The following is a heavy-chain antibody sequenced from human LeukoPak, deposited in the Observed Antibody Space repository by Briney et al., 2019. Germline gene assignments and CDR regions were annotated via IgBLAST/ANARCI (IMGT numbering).Heavy chain of an antibody. CDR1: GYSFTSFW. J-gene: IGHJ3*02. CDR2: IFPGDSDT. Sequence: GESLKISCKGSGYSFTSFWIGWVRQMPGKGLEWMGLIFPGDSDTRYRPSFQGQVTFSADTSISAAYLQWSSLKASDTAMYYCARQESIFGTGGADIWGQGTLVTVSS. D-gene: IGHD3-3*01. V-gene: IGHV5-51*01. CDR3: ARQESIFGTGGADI.